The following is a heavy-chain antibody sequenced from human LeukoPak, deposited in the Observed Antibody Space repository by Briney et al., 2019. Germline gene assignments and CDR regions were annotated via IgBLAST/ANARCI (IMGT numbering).Heavy chain of an antibody. CDR2: INHSGST. J-gene: IGHJ4*02. CDR1: GGSFSGYY. CDR3: AREYGSGSPIDY. Sequence: SETLSLTCAVYGGSFSGYYWSWIRQPPGKGLEWIGEINHSGSTNYNPSLKSRVTISVDTSKNQFSLKLSSVTAADTAVNYCAREYGSGSPIDYWGQGTLVTVSS. V-gene: IGHV4-34*01. D-gene: IGHD3-10*01.